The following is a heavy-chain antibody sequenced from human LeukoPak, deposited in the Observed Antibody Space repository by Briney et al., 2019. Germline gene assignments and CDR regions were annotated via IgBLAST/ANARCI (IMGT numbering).Heavy chain of an antibody. Sequence: ASVKVSCKASGYTFTTYDLNWVRQATGQGFEWMGWMNPNSGNAGYAQKFQGRVTMTRNTSISTAYMELSNLTSEDTAVYYCARRLRGAPTDYWGQGTLVTVSS. D-gene: IGHD3-10*01. CDR1: GYTFTTYD. CDR3: ARRLRGAPTDY. V-gene: IGHV1-8*01. J-gene: IGHJ4*02. CDR2: MNPNSGNA.